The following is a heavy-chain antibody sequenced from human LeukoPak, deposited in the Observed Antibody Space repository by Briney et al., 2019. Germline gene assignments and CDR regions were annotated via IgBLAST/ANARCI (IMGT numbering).Heavy chain of an antibody. V-gene: IGHV4-59*12. CDR2: IYDSGST. D-gene: IGHD3-10*01. J-gene: IGHJ5*02. Sequence: SETLSLTCTVSGGSISSYHWSWFRQAPGKGLEWIGYIYDSGSTNFNPSLKSRVTISVDTSKNQFSLKLSSVTAADTAVYYCARGPRRFGFDPWGQGTLVTVSS. CDR3: ARGPRRFGFDP. CDR1: GGSISSYH.